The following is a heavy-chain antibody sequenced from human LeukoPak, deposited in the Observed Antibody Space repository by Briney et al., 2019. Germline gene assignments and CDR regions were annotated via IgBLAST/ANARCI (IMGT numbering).Heavy chain of an antibody. CDR3: ARVPRRIQLWSKQFDY. D-gene: IGHD5-18*01. CDR1: GFTFSSYE. J-gene: IGHJ4*02. V-gene: IGHV3-48*03. Sequence: GGSLRLSCAASGFTFSSYEMNWVRQAPGKGLEWVSYISSSGSTIYYADSVKGRFTISRDNAKNSLYLQMNSLRVEDTAVYYCARVPRRIQLWSKQFDYWGQGTLVTVSS. CDR2: ISSSGSTI.